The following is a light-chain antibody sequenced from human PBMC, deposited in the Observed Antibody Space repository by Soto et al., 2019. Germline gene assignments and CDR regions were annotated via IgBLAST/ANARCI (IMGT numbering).Light chain of an antibody. J-gene: IGKJ4*01. CDR3: QQYNNWPLA. Sequence: EIVMTQSPATLSVSPGERATLSCRASQSVSSNLAWYQQKPGQAPTLLIYGASTRATGIPARFSGSGSGTDFTRTISSLQPGDFAVYYCQQYNNWPLAVGGGTKAGI. CDR2: GAS. V-gene: IGKV3-15*01. CDR1: QSVSSN.